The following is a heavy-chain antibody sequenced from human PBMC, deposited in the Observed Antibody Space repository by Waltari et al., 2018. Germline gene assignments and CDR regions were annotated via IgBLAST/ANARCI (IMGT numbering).Heavy chain of an antibody. CDR1: GGFPSDDH. CDR2: LRNGGGA. J-gene: IGHJ4*02. Sequence: HVQLQESGPGLVKPSETLSLTCSVSGGFPSDDHWTWGRQAPGKGLEWIAYLRNGGGAKGTPSLGSRVTVSAVTSKRQFSRRLSSVTAADTAVYYCARVPTKYYESIGWGVFYQWRQGILVTVSS. V-gene: IGHV4-59*12. CDR3: ARVPTKYYESIGWGVFYQ. D-gene: IGHD3-22*01.